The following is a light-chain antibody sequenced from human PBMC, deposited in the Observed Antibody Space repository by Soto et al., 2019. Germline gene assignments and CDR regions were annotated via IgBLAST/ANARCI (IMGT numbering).Light chain of an antibody. V-gene: IGKV1-39*01. CDR3: QQSNSYSWT. CDR1: QGISTY. Sequence: EIQMSQSPSSLSASVGDRATITCRASQGISTYLNWYLQTPGKAPKLLIYAASSLQSGVPSRFSGSGSGKDFTLTISSLQPDDSATYSCQQSNSYSWTFGQGTKVDIK. J-gene: IGKJ1*01. CDR2: AAS.